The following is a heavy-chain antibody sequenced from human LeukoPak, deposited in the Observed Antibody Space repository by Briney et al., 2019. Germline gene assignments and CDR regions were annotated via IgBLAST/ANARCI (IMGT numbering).Heavy chain of an antibody. CDR3: ARHQGGWLTGGSDI. CDR2: IYGGGST. V-gene: IGHV3-66*04. Sequence: GGSLRLSCAASGFTVSSNYMSWVRQAPGKGLEWVSVIYGGGSTDYADSVKGRFTISRDNSKNTLYLQMNSLRADDTAVYYCARHQGGWLTGGSDIWGQGTMVTVSS. D-gene: IGHD3-9*01. J-gene: IGHJ3*02. CDR1: GFTVSSNY.